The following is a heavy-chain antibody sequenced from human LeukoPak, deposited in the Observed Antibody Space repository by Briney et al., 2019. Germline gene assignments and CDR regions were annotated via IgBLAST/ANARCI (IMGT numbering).Heavy chain of an antibody. Sequence: GASVKVSCKASGYTFTGYYIHWGRQAPGQGPEWVGWINPNNGGTSYAQRFKGRVIMTRDTSISTAYMELSRLRYDDTAVYYCCKATTVTTRYEYYYYYMDVWGKGTTVTISS. V-gene: IGHV1-2*02. J-gene: IGHJ6*03. D-gene: IGHD4-17*01. CDR2: INPNNGGT. CDR1: GYTFTGYY. CDR3: CKATTVTTRYEYYYYYMDV.